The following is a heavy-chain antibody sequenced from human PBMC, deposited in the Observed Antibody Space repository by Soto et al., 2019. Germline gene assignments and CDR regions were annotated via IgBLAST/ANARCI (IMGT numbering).Heavy chain of an antibody. CDR2: IIPIFGTA. CDR1: GGTFSSYA. D-gene: IGHD3-16*02. V-gene: IGHV1-69*13. J-gene: IGHJ4*02. Sequence: ASVKVSCKASGGTFSSYAISWVRQAPGQGLEWMGGIIPIFGTANYAQKFQGRVTITADESTSTAYMELSSLRSEDTAVYYCASLEVMGELPYYFDYWGQGTLVTVSS. CDR3: ASLEVMGELPYYFDY.